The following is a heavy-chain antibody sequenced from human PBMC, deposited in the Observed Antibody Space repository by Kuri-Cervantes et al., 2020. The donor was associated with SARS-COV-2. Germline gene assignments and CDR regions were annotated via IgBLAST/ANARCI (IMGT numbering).Heavy chain of an antibody. CDR3: AKVESQVEDDYVGDYWGYFDY. CDR2: ISGSGGST. D-gene: IGHD4-17*01. CDR1: GGSISSSSYY. Sequence: ETLSLTCTVSGGSISSSSYYWGWIRQPPGKGLEWVSAISGSGGSTYYADSVKGRFTISRDNSKNTLYLQMNSLRAEDTAVYYCAKVESQVEDDYVGDYWGYFDYWGQGTLVTVSS. J-gene: IGHJ4*02. V-gene: IGHV3-23*01.